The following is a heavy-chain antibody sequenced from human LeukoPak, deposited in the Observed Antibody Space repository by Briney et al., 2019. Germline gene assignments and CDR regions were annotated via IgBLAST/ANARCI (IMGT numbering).Heavy chain of an antibody. J-gene: IGHJ6*02. CDR3: ARARGVAARPGAPYYYYYGMDV. CDR2: IYTSGGT. V-gene: IGHV4-61*02. Sequence: SQTLSLTCTVSGGSISSGSYYWSWIRQPAGKGLEWIGRIYTSGGTNYNPSLKSRVTISVDTSKNQFSLKLSSVTAADTAVYYCARARGVAARPGAPYYYYYGMDVWGQGTTVTVSS. D-gene: IGHD6-6*01. CDR1: GGSISSGSYY.